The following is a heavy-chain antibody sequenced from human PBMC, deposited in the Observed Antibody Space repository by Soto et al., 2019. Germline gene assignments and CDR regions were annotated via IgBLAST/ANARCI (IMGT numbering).Heavy chain of an antibody. CDR3: ARDEGYKWNYGWSWFDP. V-gene: IGHV1-18*01. CDR1: GYTFTSYG. CDR2: ISAYNGNT. J-gene: IGHJ5*02. Sequence: QVQLVQSGAEVKKPGASVKVSCKASGYTFTSYGISWVRQAPGQGLEWMGWISAYNGNTNYAQKLQGRVTMTTDTSTSTAYMELSSLRSDDTAVYYCARDEGYKWNYGWSWFDPWVQGTLVTVSS. D-gene: IGHD1-7*01.